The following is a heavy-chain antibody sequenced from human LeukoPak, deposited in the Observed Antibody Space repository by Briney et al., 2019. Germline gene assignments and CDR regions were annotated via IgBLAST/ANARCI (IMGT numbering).Heavy chain of an antibody. CDR3: ARGSPVVGLNY. J-gene: IGHJ4*02. D-gene: IGHD2-15*01. CDR2: INHSGST. CDR1: GGSFSGYY. V-gene: IGHV4-34*01. Sequence: PSETLSLTCAVYGGSFSGYYWSWIRQPPGKGLEWIGEINHSGSTNYNPSLKSRVTISVDTSKNQFSLKLSSVTAADTAVYYCARGSPVVGLNYWGQGSLATVSS.